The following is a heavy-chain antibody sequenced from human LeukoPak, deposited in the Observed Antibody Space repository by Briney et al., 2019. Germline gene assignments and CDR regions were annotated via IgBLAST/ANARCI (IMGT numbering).Heavy chain of an antibody. J-gene: IGHJ4*02. V-gene: IGHV3-23*01. CDR2: ISGSGDST. CDR1: GFTFSSYW. CDR3: AKSKQLAPWDY. D-gene: IGHD1-1*01. Sequence: PGGSLRLSCATSGFTFSSYWMSWVRQAPGKGLEWVSTISGSGDSTYYADSVKGRFTISRDNSKNTLYLQMNSLRAEDTAVYYCAKSKQLAPWDYWGQGTLVTVSS.